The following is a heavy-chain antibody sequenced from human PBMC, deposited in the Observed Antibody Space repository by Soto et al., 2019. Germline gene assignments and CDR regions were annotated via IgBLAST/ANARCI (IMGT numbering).Heavy chain of an antibody. D-gene: IGHD5-12*01. V-gene: IGHV4-59*01. J-gene: IGHJ4*02. Sequence: SETLSLTCTVSNGSISSYYWSWIRQPPGKGLEWIGYVYYSGSTNYNPSLKSRVTTSVDTSKNQFSLKVTSVTAADMAVYYCARGQNGYERYFDYWGQGTLVTVSS. CDR2: VYYSGST. CDR3: ARGQNGYERYFDY. CDR1: NGSISSYY.